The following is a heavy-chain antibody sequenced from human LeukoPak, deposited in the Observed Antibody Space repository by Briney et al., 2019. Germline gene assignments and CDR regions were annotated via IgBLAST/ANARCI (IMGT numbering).Heavy chain of an antibody. V-gene: IGHV1-69*05. CDR1: GGTFSSYA. CDR2: IIPIFGTA. J-gene: IGHJ5*02. CDR3: ARDRIPTFYDSSVGPRVDVWFDP. D-gene: IGHD3-22*01. Sequence: ASVKVSCKASGGTFSSYAISWVRQAPGQGLEWMGGIIPIFGTANYAQKFQGRVTITTDESTSTAYMELSSLRSEDTAVYYCARDRIPTFYDSSVGPRVDVWFDPWGQGTLVTVSS.